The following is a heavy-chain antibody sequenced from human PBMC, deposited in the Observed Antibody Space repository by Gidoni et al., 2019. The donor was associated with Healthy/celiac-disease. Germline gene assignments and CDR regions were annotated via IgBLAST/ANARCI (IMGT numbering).Heavy chain of an antibody. CDR2: ISYDGSNK. J-gene: IGHJ4*02. Sequence: QVQLVESGGGVVKPGRSLRLSCAASGFTFSSYGMHWVRQAPGKGLEWVAVISYDGSNKYYADSVKGRFTISRDNSKNTLYLQMNSLRAEDTAVYYCAKEEGDYFDYWGQGTLVTVSS. CDR1: GFTFSSYG. D-gene: IGHD3-16*01. CDR3: AKEEGDYFDY. V-gene: IGHV3-30*18.